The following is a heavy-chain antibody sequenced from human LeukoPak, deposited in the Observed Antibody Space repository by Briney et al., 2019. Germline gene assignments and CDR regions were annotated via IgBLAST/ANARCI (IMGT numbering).Heavy chain of an antibody. J-gene: IGHJ4*02. CDR2: INQDASEK. CDR3: ASFYYGSYTSLGY. Sequence: GGSLRLSCAASGLRLSDYWMNWVRQAPGKGLEGVANINQDASEKYYVESVKGRFAISRDNAKNSLYLQMNSLRAEDTAVYYCASFYYGSYTSLGYWGQGTLVTVSS. CDR1: GLRLSDYW. D-gene: IGHD3-10*01. V-gene: IGHV3-7*01.